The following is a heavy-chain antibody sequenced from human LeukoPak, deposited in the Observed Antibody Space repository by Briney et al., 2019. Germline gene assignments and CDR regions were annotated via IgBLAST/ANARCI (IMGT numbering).Heavy chain of an antibody. CDR2: IYSGGTT. D-gene: IGHD2-15*01. Sequence: GGSLRISCAASGFNVSNKYVNWVRRAPGKGLEWVSVIYSGGTTYYADSVKGRFTISRDNSKNTLYLQMSSLRAEDTAVYFCVRGYSFGPYGMDVWGQGTTVTVSS. V-gene: IGHV3-53*05. CDR1: GFNVSNKY. CDR3: VRGYSFGPYGMDV. J-gene: IGHJ6*02.